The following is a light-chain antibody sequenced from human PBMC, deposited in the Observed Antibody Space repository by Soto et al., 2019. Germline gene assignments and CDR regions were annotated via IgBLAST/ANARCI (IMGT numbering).Light chain of an antibody. CDR3: QFLDSSLSGSRV. Sequence: QSVLTQPPSVSGAPGQRVTISCTGSSSNIGAGYDVHWYQQLPGTAPKLLIYGNSNRPSGVPDRFSGSKSGTSASLAITGLQAEDEADYFCQFLDSSLSGSRVFGGGTKLTVL. CDR2: GNS. V-gene: IGLV1-40*01. CDR1: SSNIGAGYD. J-gene: IGLJ2*01.